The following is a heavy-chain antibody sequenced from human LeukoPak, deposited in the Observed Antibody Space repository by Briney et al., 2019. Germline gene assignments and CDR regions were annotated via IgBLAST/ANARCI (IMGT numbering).Heavy chain of an antibody. CDR1: GYTFTSYG. V-gene: IGHV1-18*01. CDR2: ISAYNGNT. Sequence: ASVKVSCKASGYTFTSYGISWVRQAPEQGLEWMGWISAYNGNTNYAQKLQGRVTMTTDTSTSTAYMDLRSLRSDDTAVYYCARDIGLYSSSSPPFDYWGQGTLVTVSS. CDR3: ARDIGLYSSSSPPFDY. J-gene: IGHJ4*02. D-gene: IGHD6-6*01.